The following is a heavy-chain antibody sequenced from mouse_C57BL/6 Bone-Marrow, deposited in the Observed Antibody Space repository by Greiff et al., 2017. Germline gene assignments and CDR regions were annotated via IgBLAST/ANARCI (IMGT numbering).Heavy chain of an antibody. CDR3: ARGDWDAYAMDY. CDR1: GFTFSDYG. V-gene: IGHV5-15*01. J-gene: IGHJ4*01. Sequence: EVQLVESGGGLVQPGGSLKLSCAASGFTFSDYGMAWVRQAPRKGPEWVAFFSNLAYSIYYADTVTGRFTISRENAKNTLYLEMSSLRSEDTAMYYCARGDWDAYAMDYWGQGTSVTVSS. CDR2: FSNLAYSI. D-gene: IGHD4-1*01.